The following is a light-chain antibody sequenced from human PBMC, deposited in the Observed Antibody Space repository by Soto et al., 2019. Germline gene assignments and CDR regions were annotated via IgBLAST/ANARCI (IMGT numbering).Light chain of an antibody. J-gene: IGKJ5*01. V-gene: IGKV4-1*01. CDR1: QSVLYSSNNKNY. Sequence: DIVMTQSPDSLAVSLGERATINCKSSQSVLYSSNNKNYLAWYQQKPGQPPKLLIYWASTRESGVPDRFSGSGSGNDFTLTISSLQAEDVAVYYCQHYYSTPFTFGQGTRLEIK. CDR3: QHYYSTPFT. CDR2: WAS.